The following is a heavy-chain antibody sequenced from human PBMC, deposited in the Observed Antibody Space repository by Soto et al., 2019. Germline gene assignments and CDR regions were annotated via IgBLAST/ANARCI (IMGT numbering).Heavy chain of an antibody. CDR3: AKVRTVGTS. CDR2: ISDNGDTT. D-gene: IGHD1-1*01. CDR1: GFIFRSYA. V-gene: IGHV3-23*01. Sequence: EVQLLESGGGLVQPGGSLRLSCAASGFIFRSYAMSWVRQAPGTGLEWVSAISDNGDTTYYVDSVKGRFTISRDNSKNILYLQMNSLRAEDTALYYCAKVRTVGTSLGQGTLVTVSS. J-gene: IGHJ5*02.